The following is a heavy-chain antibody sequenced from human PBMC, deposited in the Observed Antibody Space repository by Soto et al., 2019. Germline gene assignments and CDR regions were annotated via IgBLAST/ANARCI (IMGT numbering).Heavy chain of an antibody. CDR2: IIPILGLA. CDR3: ARVGAWRGDYAYWYFDL. Sequence: QVQLVQSGAEVKKPGSSVKVSCKASGGTFSSYTISWVRQAPGQGLEWMGRIIPILGLANYAQKFQGRVTITADKSTSTAYMELSSLRSEDTAVYYCARVGAWRGDYAYWYFDLWGRGTLVTVSS. D-gene: IGHD4-17*01. V-gene: IGHV1-69*02. CDR1: GGTFSSYT. J-gene: IGHJ2*01.